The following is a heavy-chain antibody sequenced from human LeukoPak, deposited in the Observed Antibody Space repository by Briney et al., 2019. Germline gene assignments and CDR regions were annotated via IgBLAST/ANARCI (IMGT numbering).Heavy chain of an antibody. CDR1: GFTFSSYS. CDR3: ARDLPVAAADC. Sequence: PGGSLRLSCAASGFTFSSYSLNWVRQAPGKGLEWISYISSGTTSIYYADSVKGRFTISRDNAKNSLYLQMNSLRAEDTAVYYCARDLPVAAADCWGQGTLVTVSS. CDR2: ISSGTTSI. J-gene: IGHJ4*02. D-gene: IGHD6-13*01. V-gene: IGHV3-48*01.